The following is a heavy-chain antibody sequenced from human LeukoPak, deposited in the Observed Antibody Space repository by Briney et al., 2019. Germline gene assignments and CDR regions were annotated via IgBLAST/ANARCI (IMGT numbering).Heavy chain of an antibody. J-gene: IGHJ5*02. CDR3: ARGPLTMTRGFDP. Sequence: NSSETLSLTCTVSGGSINISYGSWIRQPAGKGLGWIGRIYTSGSTSYNPSLKTRVTMSVDTSKNQFSLKLSSVTAADTAVYYCARGPLTMTRGFDPWGQGTLVTVSS. D-gene: IGHD4-17*01. V-gene: IGHV4-4*07. CDR2: IYTSGST. CDR1: GGSINISY.